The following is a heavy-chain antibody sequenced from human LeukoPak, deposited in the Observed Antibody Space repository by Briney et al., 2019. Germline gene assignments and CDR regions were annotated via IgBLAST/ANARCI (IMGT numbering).Heavy chain of an antibody. Sequence: PGGSLRLSCVASGFSFGDYAMSWVRQAPGKGLQWVPQISGTGGATWYAGFARDRFTISRDNSKKTLYLQMSGLRVDDTAMYYCVKEPPETCGTNWFVSWGQGTLLIVSS. D-gene: IGHD1-14*01. J-gene: IGHJ5*01. CDR1: GFSFGDYA. CDR3: VKEPPETCGTNWFVS. CDR2: ISGTGGAT. V-gene: IGHV3-23*01.